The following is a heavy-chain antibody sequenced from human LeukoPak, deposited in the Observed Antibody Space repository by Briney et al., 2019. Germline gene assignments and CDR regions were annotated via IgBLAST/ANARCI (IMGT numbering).Heavy chain of an antibody. J-gene: IGHJ6*03. Sequence: PGRSLRLSCAASGFTFSSYGMHWVRQAPGKGLEWVAVISYDGSNKYYADSVKGRFTISRDNSKNTLYLQMNSLRAEDTAVYYCAKGSHYYYYMDVWGKGTTVTVSS. CDR1: GFTFSSYG. CDR3: AKGSHYYYYMDV. V-gene: IGHV3-30*18. CDR2: ISYDGSNK.